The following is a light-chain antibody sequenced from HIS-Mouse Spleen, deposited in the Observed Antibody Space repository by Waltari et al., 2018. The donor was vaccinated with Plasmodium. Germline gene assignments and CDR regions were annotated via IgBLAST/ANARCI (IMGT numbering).Light chain of an antibody. Sequence: EIVMTQSPATLSVSPGERSTLSCRASQSVSSNLAWYQQKPGQAPRLLIDGASTRATGIPARFRGSGSGTEFTITISRRQSEDFAVYYCQQYNNWPPWTFGQGTKVEIK. J-gene: IGKJ1*01. CDR2: GAS. CDR3: QQYNNWPPWT. V-gene: IGKV3-15*01. CDR1: QSVSSN.